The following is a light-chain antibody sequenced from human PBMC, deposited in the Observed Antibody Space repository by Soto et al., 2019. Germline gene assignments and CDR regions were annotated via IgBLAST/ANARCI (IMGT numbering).Light chain of an antibody. Sequence: EIVMTQSPATLSVSPGERATLSCRASQSVSSNLAWYQQRPGQPPRLLIYGASSRATGIPARFSGSGSGTEFTLTISSLQSEDFGVYYCQQYNVWPQTFGQGTKVDIK. CDR1: QSVSSN. J-gene: IGKJ1*01. CDR2: GAS. CDR3: QQYNVWPQT. V-gene: IGKV3D-15*01.